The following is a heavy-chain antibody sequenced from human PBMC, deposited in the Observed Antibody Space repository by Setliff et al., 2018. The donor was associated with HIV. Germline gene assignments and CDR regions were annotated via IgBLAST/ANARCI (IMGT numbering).Heavy chain of an antibody. CDR2: INHSGST. J-gene: IGHJ4*02. Sequence: SETLSLTCAVYGGSFSGHYWSWIRQPPGKGLEWIGEINHSGSTNYNPSLKSRVTISVDTSMDQFSLKLNSVTAADTAVYYCAAASSWDPLLDYWGQGTLVTVSS. CDR1: GGSFSGHY. V-gene: IGHV4-34*01. CDR3: AAASSWDPLLDY. D-gene: IGHD6-13*01.